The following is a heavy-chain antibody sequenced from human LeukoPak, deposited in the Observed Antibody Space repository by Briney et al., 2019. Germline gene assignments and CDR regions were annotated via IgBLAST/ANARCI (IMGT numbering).Heavy chain of an antibody. CDR1: GGSISSSSYY. CDR2: LYYSGSI. Sequence: SETLSLTCSVSGGSISSSSYYWGWIRQPPGKGLEWIGSLYYSGSIYYNPSLQSRVTISVDTSKNQFSLKLSSVTAADTAVYYCARGGTPYYGMDVWGQGTTVTVSS. J-gene: IGHJ6*02. D-gene: IGHD2-15*01. CDR3: ARGGTPYYGMDV. V-gene: IGHV4-39*07.